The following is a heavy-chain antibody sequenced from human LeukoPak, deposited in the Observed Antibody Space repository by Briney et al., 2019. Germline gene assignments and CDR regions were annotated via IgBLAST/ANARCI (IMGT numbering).Heavy chain of an antibody. J-gene: IGHJ5*02. CDR3: ARGEAVAGNRWFDP. Sequence: SETLSLTCTVSGGSISSYYWSWIRQLPGKGLEWIGYIYYSGSTNYNPSLKSRVTISVDTSRNQFSLKLSSVTAADTAVYYCARGEAVAGNRWFDPWGQGTLVTVSS. CDR2: IYYSGST. D-gene: IGHD6-19*01. V-gene: IGHV4-59*01. CDR1: GGSISSYY.